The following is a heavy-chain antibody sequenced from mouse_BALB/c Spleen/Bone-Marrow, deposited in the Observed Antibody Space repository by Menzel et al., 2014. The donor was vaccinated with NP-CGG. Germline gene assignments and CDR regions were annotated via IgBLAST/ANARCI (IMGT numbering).Heavy chain of an antibody. CDR3: ASYYYGSSLFAY. V-gene: IGHV14-3*02. CDR2: IDPANGNT. Sequence: EVQLQQSGAELVKPGASVKLSCTASGFNIKDTYMHWVMQRPEQGLEWIGRIDPANGNTKYDPKFQGKATITADTSSNTAYLQLSSLTSEDTAVYYCASYYYGSSLFAYWGQGTLVTVSA. J-gene: IGHJ3*01. D-gene: IGHD1-1*01. CDR1: GFNIKDTY.